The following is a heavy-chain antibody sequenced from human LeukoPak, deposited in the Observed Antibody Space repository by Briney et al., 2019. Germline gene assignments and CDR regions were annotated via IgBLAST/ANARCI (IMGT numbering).Heavy chain of an antibody. CDR1: GYTFTSYA. CDR3: ARDYDILTGYYPYYYYYYGMYV. V-gene: IGHV1-3*01. Sequence: ASVKVSCKASGYTFTSYAMHWVRQAPGQRLEWMGWINASNGNTKYSQKFQGRVTITRDTSASTAYMELSSLRSEDTAVYYCARDYDILTGYYPYYYYYYGMYVWGQGTTVTVSS. CDR2: INASNGNT. D-gene: IGHD3-9*01. J-gene: IGHJ6*02.